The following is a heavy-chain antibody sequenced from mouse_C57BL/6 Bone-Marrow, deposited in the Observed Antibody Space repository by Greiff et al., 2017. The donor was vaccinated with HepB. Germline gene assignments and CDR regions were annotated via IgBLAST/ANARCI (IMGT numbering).Heavy chain of an antibody. V-gene: IGHV5-17*01. CDR3: ARWDYSYAMDY. Sequence: EVQGVASGGGLVKPGGSLKLSCAASGFTFSDYGMHWVRQAPEKGLEWVAYISSGSSTIYYADTVKGRFTISRDNAKNTLFLQMTSLRSEDTAMYYCARWDYSYAMDYWGQGTSVTVSS. CDR1: GFTFSDYG. J-gene: IGHJ4*01. D-gene: IGHD2-4*01. CDR2: ISSGSSTI.